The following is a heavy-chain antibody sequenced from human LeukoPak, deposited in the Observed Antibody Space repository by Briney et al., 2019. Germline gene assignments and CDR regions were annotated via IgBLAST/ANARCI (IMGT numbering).Heavy chain of an antibody. Sequence: KSSETLSLTCTVSGDSISSSSSYWGRIPQPPGEGLEWIGRIYTSGSTNYNPSLKSRVTMSVDTSKNQFSLRLGSVTAADTAVYYCARVSTGWYHYFDPWGQGTVVTVSS. J-gene: IGHJ4*02. CDR2: IYTSGST. D-gene: IGHD6-19*01. V-gene: IGHV4-39*07. CDR1: GDSISSSSSY. CDR3: ARVSTGWYHYFDP.